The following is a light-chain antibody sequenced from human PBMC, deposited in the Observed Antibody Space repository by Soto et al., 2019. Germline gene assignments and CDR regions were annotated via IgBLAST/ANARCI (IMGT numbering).Light chain of an antibody. CDR1: QSVNRY. V-gene: IGKV3-11*01. J-gene: IGKJ4*01. CDR3: QQRSHWPIT. CDR2: DAS. Sequence: EIVLTQSPATLSLSPGERATLSCRASQSVNRYLAWYQQKPGQAPRLLIYDASNRATGIPARFSGSGSGTDFTLTISSLEPEDFAVYYCQQRSHWPITFGGGTKVEIK.